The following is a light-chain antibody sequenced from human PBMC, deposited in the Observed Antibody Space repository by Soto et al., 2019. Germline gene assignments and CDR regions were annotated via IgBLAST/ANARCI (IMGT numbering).Light chain of an antibody. CDR1: KLGDKY. J-gene: IGLJ1*01. V-gene: IGLV3-1*01. CDR2: QDS. Sequence: SYELTQPPSVSVSPGQTASITCSGDKLGDKYACWYQQKPGQSPVLVLYQDSMRPSGIPERFSGSNSGNTATLTISGTQAMDEADYYCQAWDSSTGVFGTGTKVTVL. CDR3: QAWDSSTGV.